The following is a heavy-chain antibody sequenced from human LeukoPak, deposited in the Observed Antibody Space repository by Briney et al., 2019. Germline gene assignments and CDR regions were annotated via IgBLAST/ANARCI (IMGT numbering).Heavy chain of an antibody. CDR1: GFTLRSYW. Sequence: GGSLRLSCVASGFTLRSYWMSWVRQAPGKGLEWVANTMYDGSEKDYVDSVKGRFTISRDNAKNSLYLQMNSLRAEDTAVYYCARDIAAAGLFFDSWGQGTLVTVSS. D-gene: IGHD6-13*01. J-gene: IGHJ4*02. V-gene: IGHV3-7*01. CDR2: TMYDGSEK. CDR3: ARDIAAAGLFFDS.